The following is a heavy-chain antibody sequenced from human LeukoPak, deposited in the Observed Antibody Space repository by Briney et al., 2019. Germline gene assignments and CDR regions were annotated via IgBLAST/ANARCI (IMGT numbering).Heavy chain of an antibody. D-gene: IGHD2-15*01. Sequence: GGSLRLSCAASGITFDDYAMHWVRQAPGKGLEWVSGISWNSGSIGYADSVKGRFTISRDNAKNSLYLQMNSLRAEDTALYYCAKENQYCSGGSCYHNWFDPWGQGTLVTVSS. CDR3: AKENQYCSGGSCYHNWFDP. V-gene: IGHV3-9*01. CDR1: GITFDDYA. CDR2: ISWNSGSI. J-gene: IGHJ5*02.